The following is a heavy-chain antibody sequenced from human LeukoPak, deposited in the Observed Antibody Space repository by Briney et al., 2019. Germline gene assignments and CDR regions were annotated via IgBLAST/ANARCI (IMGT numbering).Heavy chain of an antibody. V-gene: IGHV1-46*01. CDR1: GYTFTSYY. CDR2: INPSGGST. J-gene: IGHJ4*02. Sequence: ASVKVSCKAYGYTFTSYYMHWVRQAPGQGLEWMGIINPSGGSTSYAQKFQGRVTMTRDTSTSTVYMELSSLRSEDTAVYYCARERPQIAPSSSGWGFDYWGQGTLVTVSS. D-gene: IGHD6-19*01. CDR3: ARERPQIAPSSSGWGFDY.